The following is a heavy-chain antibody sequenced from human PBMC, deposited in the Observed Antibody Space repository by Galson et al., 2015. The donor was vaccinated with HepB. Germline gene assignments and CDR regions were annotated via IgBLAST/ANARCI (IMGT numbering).Heavy chain of an antibody. CDR1: GFTFSSYW. D-gene: IGHD2-2*01. V-gene: IGHV3-74*01. Sequence: SLRLSCAASGFTFSSYWMHWVRQAPGKGLVWVSRINSDGSSTSYADSVKGRFTISRDNAKNTLYLQMNSLRAEDTAVYYCARGALVPQWVDYWGQGTLVTVSS. J-gene: IGHJ4*02. CDR2: INSDGSST. CDR3: ARGALVPQWVDY.